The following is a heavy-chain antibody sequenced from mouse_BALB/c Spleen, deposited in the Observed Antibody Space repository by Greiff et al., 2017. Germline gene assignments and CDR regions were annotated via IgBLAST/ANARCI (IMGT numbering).Heavy chain of an antibody. CDR2: IWSGGST. Sequence: VQRVESGPGLVQPSQSLSITCTVSGFSLTSYGVHWVRQSPGKGLEWLGVIWSGGSTDYNAAFISRLSISKDNSKSQVFFKMNSLQANDTAIYYCASYYYGGMDYWGQGTSVTVSS. J-gene: IGHJ4*01. CDR1: GFSLTSYG. V-gene: IGHV2-2*02. D-gene: IGHD1-1*01. CDR3: ASYYYGGMDY.